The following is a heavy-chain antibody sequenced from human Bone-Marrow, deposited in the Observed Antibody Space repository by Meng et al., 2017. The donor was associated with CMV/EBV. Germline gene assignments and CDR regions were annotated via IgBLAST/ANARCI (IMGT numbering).Heavy chain of an antibody. CDR2: IYYSGST. V-gene: IGHV4-59*01. D-gene: IGHD3-22*01. CDR1: GHCPSSYY. Sequence: SDRLSLTRGEPGHCPSSYYWSWIRQPPGKGLEWIGYIYYSGSTNYNPSLKSRVTISVDTSKNQFSLKLSSVTAADTAVYYCARDEGPYYYDSSGPGGNWFDPWGQGTLVTVSS. J-gene: IGHJ5*02. CDR3: ARDEGPYYYDSSGPGGNWFDP.